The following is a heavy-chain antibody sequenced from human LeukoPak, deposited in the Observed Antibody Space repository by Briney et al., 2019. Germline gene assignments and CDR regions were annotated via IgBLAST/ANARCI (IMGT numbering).Heavy chain of an antibody. D-gene: IGHD5-12*01. CDR2: TSSSSGYA. CDR1: GFIFSDHY. CDR3: ARDQSIYGYEIFDY. J-gene: IGHJ4*02. Sequence: PGGSLRLSCAASGFIFSDHYMAWIRQAPGKGLEWVSFTSSSSGYANYADSVKGRFTISRDNAKNSLYLQMNSLRAEDTAVYYCARDQSIYGYEIFDYWGQGILVTVSS. V-gene: IGHV3-11*05.